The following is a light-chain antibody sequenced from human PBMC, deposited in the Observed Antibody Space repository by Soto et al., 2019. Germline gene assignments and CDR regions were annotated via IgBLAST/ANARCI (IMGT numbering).Light chain of an antibody. CDR3: SSYTSSSVV. J-gene: IGLJ2*01. CDR2: DVS. V-gene: IGLV2-14*01. Sequence: QSALTQPASVSGSPGQSITISCTGTSSDVGGYNYVSWYQQHPGKAPKLMIYDVSHRPSGVSNRFSGSKSGNTASLTISGLQDEDEADYYCSSYTSSSVVFGGGTQLTVL. CDR1: SSDVGGYNY.